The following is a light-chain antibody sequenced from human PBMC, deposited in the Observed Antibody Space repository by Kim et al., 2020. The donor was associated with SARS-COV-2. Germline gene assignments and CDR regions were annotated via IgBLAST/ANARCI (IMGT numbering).Light chain of an antibody. CDR3: QQSNDWPPLT. CDR1: QTINNR. CDR2: DAT. Sequence: PGGKAAPPCWAGQTINNRLVWYQQKPGQAPRLLIYDATTRATGVPARFIGSGSETDFTLTISSLQSEDFAVYYCQQSNDWPPLTFGQGTKVDIK. V-gene: IGKV3-15*01. J-gene: IGKJ1*01.